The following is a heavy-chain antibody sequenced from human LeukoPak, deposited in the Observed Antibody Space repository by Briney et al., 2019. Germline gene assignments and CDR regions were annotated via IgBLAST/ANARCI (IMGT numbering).Heavy chain of an antibody. CDR3: ARIAVGSQNFYEPPYWFDP. V-gene: IGHV4-39*07. Sequence: PSETLSLTCTVSGGSISSSSYYWGWIRQPPGKGLEWIGSIYYSGSIYYNPSLKSRVTISVDTSKNQFSLKLSSVTAADTAVYYCARIAVGSQNFYEPPYWFDPWGQGTLVTVSS. D-gene: IGHD1-14*01. CDR1: GGSISSSSYY. CDR2: IYYSGSI. J-gene: IGHJ5*02.